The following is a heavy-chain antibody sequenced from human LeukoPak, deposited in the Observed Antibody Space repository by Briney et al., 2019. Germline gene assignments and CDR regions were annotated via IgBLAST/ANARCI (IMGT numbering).Heavy chain of an antibody. D-gene: IGHD3-10*01. J-gene: IGHJ4*02. V-gene: IGHV3-15*01. CDR2: IKANTDGGTT. Sequence: PGGSLRLSCAASGSTFSDAWMSWVRQAPGRGLEWVARIKANTDGGTTDYAAPVKGRFTISRDDSKTTLYLQMNSLKTEDTAVYFCTSELWFGGQGTLVTVSS. CDR1: GSTFSDAW. CDR3: TSELWF.